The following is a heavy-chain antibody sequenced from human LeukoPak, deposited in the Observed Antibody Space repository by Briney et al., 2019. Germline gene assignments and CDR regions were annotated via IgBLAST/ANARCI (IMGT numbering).Heavy chain of an antibody. CDR3: AKEGGGWGEGYFDY. Sequence: GGSLRLSCAASGFAFSSYATSWVRQAPGKGLEWVSGISGSGVDTFYADSVKGRFTISRDNSRNTLYLQMNSLRAEDTAVYYCAKEGGGWGEGYFDYWGQVTLVTVSS. V-gene: IGHV3-23*01. J-gene: IGHJ4*02. D-gene: IGHD3-16*01. CDR2: ISGSGVDT. CDR1: GFAFSSYA.